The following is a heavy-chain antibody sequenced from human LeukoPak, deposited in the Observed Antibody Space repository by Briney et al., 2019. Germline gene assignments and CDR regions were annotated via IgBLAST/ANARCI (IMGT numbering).Heavy chain of an antibody. V-gene: IGHV4-59*11. D-gene: IGHD4-17*01. CDR3: ARLSTVTL. CDR2: IYYSGST. J-gene: IGHJ4*02. Sequence: PSETLSLTCTVSGGSISSHYWSWIRQPPGKGLEWIGYIYYSGSTKYNPSLKSRVTISVDTSKNQFSLNLSSVTAADTAVYYCARLSTVTLWGQGTLVTVSS. CDR1: GGSISSHY.